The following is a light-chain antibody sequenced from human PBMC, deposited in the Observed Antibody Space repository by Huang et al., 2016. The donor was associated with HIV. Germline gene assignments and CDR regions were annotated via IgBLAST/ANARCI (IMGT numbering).Light chain of an antibody. V-gene: IGKV3-15*01. J-gene: IGKJ5*01. CDR1: QSVSSN. CDR2: GAS. Sequence: EIVMTQSPATLSVSPGERGTLSCRASQSVSSNVAWYQQKPGQAPRLLIYGASTRATGIPARFSGSGSGTEFTLTISSLQSEDFAVYYCQQYNNWPPLITFGQGTRLEIK. CDR3: QQYNNWPPLIT.